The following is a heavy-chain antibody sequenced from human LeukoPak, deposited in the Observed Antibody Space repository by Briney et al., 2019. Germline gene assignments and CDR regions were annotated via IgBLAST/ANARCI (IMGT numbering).Heavy chain of an antibody. CDR2: ISGSGGST. Sequence: GGSLRLSCAASGFTFSSYAMSWVRQAPGKGLEWVSAISGSGGSTYYADSVKGRFTISRDNSKNTLYLQMNSLRAEDTAVYYCAKAPDCSGGGCYIEGDFDYWGQGTLVTVSS. D-gene: IGHD2-15*01. CDR1: GFTFSSYA. J-gene: IGHJ4*02. V-gene: IGHV3-23*01. CDR3: AKAPDCSGGGCYIEGDFDY.